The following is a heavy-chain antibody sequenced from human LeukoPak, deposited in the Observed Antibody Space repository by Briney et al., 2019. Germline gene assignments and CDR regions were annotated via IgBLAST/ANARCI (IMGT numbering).Heavy chain of an antibody. V-gene: IGHV3-48*04. CDR2: ISSTSSTI. CDR1: GFTFSSYS. Sequence: GGSLRLSCAASGFTFSSYSMNWVRQAPGKGLEWVSYISSTSSTIYYADSVKGRFTISRDNAKNSLYLQMNSLRAEDTAVYYCARDYPYSSGWYYFDYWGQGTLVTVSS. CDR3: ARDYPYSSGWYYFDY. D-gene: IGHD6-19*01. J-gene: IGHJ4*02.